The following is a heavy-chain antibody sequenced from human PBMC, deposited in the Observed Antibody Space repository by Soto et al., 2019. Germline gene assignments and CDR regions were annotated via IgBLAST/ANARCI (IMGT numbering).Heavy chain of an antibody. J-gene: IGHJ5*02. CDR2: INRSGERT. V-gene: IGHV3-20*01. CDR1: GFTFDVYG. CDR3: AREYGSGSSPPWFDP. D-gene: IGHD3-10*01. Sequence: EVQLVESGGGVVRPGGSLRLSCAASGFTFDVYGMSWVRQVPGKGLEWVSGINRSGERTGYADSVKGRFTISRDNAKNSLYLQMNRLRAEDTALYHCAREYGSGSSPPWFDPWGQGTLVTVSS.